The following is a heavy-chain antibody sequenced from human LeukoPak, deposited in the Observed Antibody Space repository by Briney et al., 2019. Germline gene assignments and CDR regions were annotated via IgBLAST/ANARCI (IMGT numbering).Heavy chain of an antibody. CDR2: ISGSGGST. CDR1: GFTFSSYG. CDR3: AKSLESTNYYYHMDV. D-gene: IGHD2-2*01. J-gene: IGHJ6*03. V-gene: IGHV3-23*01. Sequence: GGSLRLSCAASGFTFSSYGLSWVRQAPGKGLEWVSAISGSGGSTYYADSVKGRFTISRDNSKNTLYLQTNSLRAKDTAVSYCAKSLESTNYYYHMDVWGKGTTVTISS.